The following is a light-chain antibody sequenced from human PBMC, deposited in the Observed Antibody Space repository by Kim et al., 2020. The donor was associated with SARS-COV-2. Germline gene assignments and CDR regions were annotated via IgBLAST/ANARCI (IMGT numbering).Light chain of an antibody. CDR2: GKN. CDR1: SLRTYY. Sequence: SSELTQDPAVSVALGQTVRITCQGDSLRTYYTTWFQQKPGQAPIVVFYGKNNRPSGIPDRFSGSSSGNTASLTITATQACDDADYYCISRDNNANVLFGG. V-gene: IGLV3-19*01. J-gene: IGLJ2*01. CDR3: ISRDNNANVL.